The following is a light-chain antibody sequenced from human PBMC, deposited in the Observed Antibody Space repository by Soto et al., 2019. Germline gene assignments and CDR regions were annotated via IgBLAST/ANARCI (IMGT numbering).Light chain of an antibody. V-gene: IGLV2-14*03. J-gene: IGLJ1*01. CDR1: SRDVGGYNY. CDR3: SSYTTSNTRQIV. Sequence: QSVLTQPASVSGSPGQSITISCTGTSRDVGGYNYVSWYQHHPGKAHKLIIYDVSNRPSGVSIRFSGSKSYNTASLTISGLQPENEADYHCSSYTTSNTRQIVFGTGTKVTVL. CDR2: DVS.